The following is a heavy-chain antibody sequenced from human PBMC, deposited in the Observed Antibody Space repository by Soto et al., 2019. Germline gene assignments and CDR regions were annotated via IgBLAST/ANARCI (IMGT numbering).Heavy chain of an antibody. CDR1: GFTFSSYA. CDR2: ISYDGSNK. Sequence: GGSLRLSCAASGFTFSSYAMHWVRQAPGKGLEWVAVISYDGSNKYYADSVKGRFTISRDNSKNTLYLQMNSLRAEDTAVYYCARDSPTGLLYWGQGTLVTVSS. J-gene: IGHJ4*02. V-gene: IGHV3-30-3*01. CDR3: ARDSPTGLLY.